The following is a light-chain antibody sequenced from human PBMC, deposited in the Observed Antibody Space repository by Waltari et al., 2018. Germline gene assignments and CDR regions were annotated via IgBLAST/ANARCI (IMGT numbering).Light chain of an antibody. CDR3: SSYTSSSLYV. J-gene: IGLJ1*01. CDR1: SSDVGGYNY. V-gene: IGLV2-14*03. CDR2: DVS. Sequence: QSALTQPASVSGSPGQSITISCPGTSSDVGGYNYVSWYHQHPGKAPKLRIYDVSRRHTGVCYRLACSKSGNTASLIISGLQAEDEADYYCSSYTSSSLYVFGRGTKVTVL.